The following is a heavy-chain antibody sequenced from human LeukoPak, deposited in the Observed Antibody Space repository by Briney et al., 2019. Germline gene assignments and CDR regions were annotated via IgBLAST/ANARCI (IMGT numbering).Heavy chain of an antibody. D-gene: IGHD2-15*01. V-gene: IGHV3-11*01. J-gene: IGHJ4*02. CDR2: ISSRGSTI. Sequence: GGSLRLSCAASGFTFSDYYMSWIRQAPGKGLEWVSYISSRGSTIYYADSVKGRFTISRDNAKKSLYLQMNSLKTEDTAVYYCTTDDFSWFDYWGQGTLVTVSS. CDR1: GFTFSDYY. CDR3: TTDDFSWFDY.